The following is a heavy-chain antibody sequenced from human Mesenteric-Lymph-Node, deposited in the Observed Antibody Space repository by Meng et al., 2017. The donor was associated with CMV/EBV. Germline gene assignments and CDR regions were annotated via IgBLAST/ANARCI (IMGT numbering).Heavy chain of an antibody. V-gene: IGHV1-24*01. J-gene: IGHJ4*02. CDR2: FDPEDGET. Sequence: QVQLGQAGAEVKKPGALVKVSCKVSGYTLTELSMDWVRQAPGKGPEWMGGFDPEDGETIYAQKFQGRVTMTEDTSTDTAYMELSSLRSEDTAVYYCATDHYGDYVYFDYWGQGTLVTVSS. CDR3: ATDHYGDYVYFDY. CDR1: GYTLTELS. D-gene: IGHD4-17*01.